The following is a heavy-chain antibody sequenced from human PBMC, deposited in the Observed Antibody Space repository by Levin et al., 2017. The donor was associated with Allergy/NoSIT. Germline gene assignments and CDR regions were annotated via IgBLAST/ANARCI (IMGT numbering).Heavy chain of an antibody. CDR2: INPNSGGT. J-gene: IGHJ4*02. Sequence: GESLKISCKASGYTFTDYYIHWVRQAPGQGLEWMGWINPNSGGTNYAQKFQGRVTMTRDTSISTAYMELSRLRSDDTAVYYCARDLGAAAGEYYFDYWGQGTLVTVSS. D-gene: IGHD6-13*01. CDR1: GYTFTDYY. CDR3: ARDLGAAAGEYYFDY. V-gene: IGHV1-2*02.